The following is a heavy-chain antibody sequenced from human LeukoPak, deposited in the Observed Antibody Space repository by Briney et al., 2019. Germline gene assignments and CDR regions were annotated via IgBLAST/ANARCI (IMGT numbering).Heavy chain of an antibody. V-gene: IGHV3-23*01. D-gene: IGHD6-13*01. CDR3: ARWGAAAGLPGSGGVDYGMDV. J-gene: IGHJ6*02. CDR2: ISGSGGST. Sequence: GGSLRLSCAVSGFAFGSEAMSWVRQAPGKGLEWVSAISGSGGSTYYADSVKGRFTISRDNSKNTLYLQMNSLRAEDTAVYYCARWGAAAGLPGSGGVDYGMDVWGQGTTVTVSS. CDR1: GFAFGSEA.